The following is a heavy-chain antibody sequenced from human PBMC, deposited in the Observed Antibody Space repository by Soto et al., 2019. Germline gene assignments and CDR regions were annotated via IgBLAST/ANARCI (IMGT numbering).Heavy chain of an antibody. CDR1: GFTFNQYS. V-gene: IGHV3-64D*06. Sequence: VSLRLSCSASGFTFNQYSMQWVRQSPGKGLQFVSTISSNGGGTDYTDSVKGRFTISRDNSKKTLYLQMSRLRPGDTAVYYCVKDLFGMDVWGQGTTVTVSS. CDR3: VKDLFGMDV. CDR2: ISSNGGGT. J-gene: IGHJ6*02.